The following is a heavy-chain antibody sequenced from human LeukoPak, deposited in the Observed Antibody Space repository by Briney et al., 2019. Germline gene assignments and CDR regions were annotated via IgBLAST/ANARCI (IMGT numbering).Heavy chain of an antibody. CDR3: AYVRNSGYDLN. D-gene: IGHD5-12*01. CDR2: ISYDGSNK. J-gene: IGHJ4*02. V-gene: IGHV3-30-3*01. Sequence: PGGSLRLSCAASGFTFSSYAMHWVRQAPGKGLEWVAVISYDGSNKYYADSVKGRFTISRDNSKNTLYLQMNSLRAEDTAVYYCAYVRNSGYDLNWGQGTLVTVSS. CDR1: GFTFSSYA.